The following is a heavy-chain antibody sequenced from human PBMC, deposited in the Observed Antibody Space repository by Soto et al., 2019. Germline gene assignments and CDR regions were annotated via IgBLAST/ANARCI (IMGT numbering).Heavy chain of an antibody. CDR1: GFAFRAYW. CDR3: VRGITEVPGIDW. J-gene: IGHJ4*02. V-gene: IGHV3-7*01. CDR2: INQRGTER. Sequence: GGSLRLSCEASGFAFRAYWLYWPCQAPGKGLEWVANINQRGTERHYLDSAEGRFTVSRVNANNLVYLQLNGPRVEDTAVYYCVRGITEVPGIDWWGQGSLVTGSS.